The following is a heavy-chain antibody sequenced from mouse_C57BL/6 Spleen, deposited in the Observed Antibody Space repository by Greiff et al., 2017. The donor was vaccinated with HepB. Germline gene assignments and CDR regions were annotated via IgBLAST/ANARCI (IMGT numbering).Heavy chain of an antibody. J-gene: IGHJ4*01. Sequence: QVQLQQPGAELVKPGASVKLSCKASGYTFTSYWMHWVKQRPGQGLEWIGMIHPNSGSTNYNEKFKSKATLTVDKSSSTAYMQLSSLTSEDSAVYYCARQEPGEDYVYAMDYWGQGTSVTVSS. CDR1: GYTFTSYW. D-gene: IGHD2-4*01. CDR2: IHPNSGST. CDR3: ARQEPGEDYVYAMDY. V-gene: IGHV1-64*01.